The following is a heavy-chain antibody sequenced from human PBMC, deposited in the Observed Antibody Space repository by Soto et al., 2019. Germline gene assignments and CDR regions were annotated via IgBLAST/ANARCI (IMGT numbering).Heavy chain of an antibody. J-gene: IGHJ4*02. CDR2: ISAYNGDT. CDR3: ARSGAYCTSITCLFDSF. V-gene: IGHV1-18*01. Sequence: QAQLVQSGAEVKKPGASVKVSCRASGYTFSSYGYAWVRQAPGQGLEWMGGISAYNGDTNYAQKFQDRVTLTTDTSPTTSYMELRNLGSDDTAVYYCARSGAYCTSITCLFDSFWGLGTLVTVSS. D-gene: IGHD2-8*01. CDR1: GYTFSSYG.